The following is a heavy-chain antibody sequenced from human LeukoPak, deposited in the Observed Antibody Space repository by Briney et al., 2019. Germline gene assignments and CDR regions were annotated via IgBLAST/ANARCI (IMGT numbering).Heavy chain of an antibody. CDR2: IIPILGIA. V-gene: IGHV1-69*04. J-gene: IGHJ4*02. D-gene: IGHD2-15*01. CDR1: GGTFSSYA. CDR3: ASYPLYCSGGSCYFDY. Sequence: GASVKVSCKASGGTFSSYAISWVRQAPGQGLEWMGRIIPILGIANYAQKFQGRVTITADKSTSTAYMELSSLRSEDTAVYYCASYPLYCSGGSCYFDYWGQGTLVTVSS.